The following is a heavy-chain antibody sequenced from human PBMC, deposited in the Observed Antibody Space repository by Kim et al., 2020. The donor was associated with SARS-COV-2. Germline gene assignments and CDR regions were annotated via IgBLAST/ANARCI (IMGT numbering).Heavy chain of an antibody. CDR2: IWYDGSNK. Sequence: GGSLRLSCAASGFTFSSYGMHWVRQAPGKGLEWVAVIWYDGSNKYYADSVKGRFTISRDNSKNTLYLQMNSLRAEDTAVYYCARGTSGDDFWSGYHTIDYWGQGTLVTVSS. CDR3: ARGTSGDDFWSGYHTIDY. CDR1: GFTFSSYG. V-gene: IGHV3-33*01. J-gene: IGHJ4*02. D-gene: IGHD3-3*01.